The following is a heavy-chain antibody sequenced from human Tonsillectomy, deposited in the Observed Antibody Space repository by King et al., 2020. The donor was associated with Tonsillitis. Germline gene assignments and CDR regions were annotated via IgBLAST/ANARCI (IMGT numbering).Heavy chain of an antibody. CDR2: IYYSGST. J-gene: IGHJ4*02. Sequence: VQLQESGPGLVKPSETLSLTRTLSGGSISGNYWSCIRQPPGKGLEWLGDIYYSGSTNYNPALKSRVTISVDTSKNQFSLKLSSVTAADTAVYYCARVESSGWSSFDYWGQGTLVTVSS. CDR3: ARVESSGWSSFDY. D-gene: IGHD6-19*01. CDR1: GGSISGNY. V-gene: IGHV4-59*01.